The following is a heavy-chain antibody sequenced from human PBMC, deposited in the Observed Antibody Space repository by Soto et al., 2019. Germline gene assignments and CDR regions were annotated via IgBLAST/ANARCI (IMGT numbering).Heavy chain of an antibody. V-gene: IGHV3-74*01. CDR1: GFTFSSYW. CDR2: INSDGSST. D-gene: IGHD3-3*01. Sequence: EVQLVESGGGLVQPGGSLRLSCAASGFTFSSYWMHWVRQAPGKGLVWVSRINSDGSSTSYADSVKGRFTISRDNAKNTLYLQMKSLRAEDTAVYYCARDYDFWSGYYTGGWFDPWGQGTLVTVSS. J-gene: IGHJ5*02. CDR3: ARDYDFWSGYYTGGWFDP.